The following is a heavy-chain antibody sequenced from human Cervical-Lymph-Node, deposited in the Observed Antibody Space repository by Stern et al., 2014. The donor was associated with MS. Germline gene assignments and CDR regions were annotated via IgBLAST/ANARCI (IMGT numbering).Heavy chain of an antibody. CDR2: ISYGSNNK. D-gene: IGHD5-24*01. Sequence: DQLVESGGGVVQPGRSLRLSCAASGFTFSTNGMHWVRQAPGKGLEWVAFISYGSNNKYYADSVKGRFSISRDNSKSTLFLQMDSLRIEDTAVYYCAKDEWQQVAYWGQGTLFTVSS. V-gene: IGHV3-30*18. J-gene: IGHJ4*02. CDR1: GFTFSTNG. CDR3: AKDEWQQVAY.